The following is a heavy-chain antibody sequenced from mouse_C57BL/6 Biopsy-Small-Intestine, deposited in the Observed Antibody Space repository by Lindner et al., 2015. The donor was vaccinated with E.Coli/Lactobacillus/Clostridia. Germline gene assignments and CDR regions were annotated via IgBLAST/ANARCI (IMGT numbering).Heavy chain of an antibody. J-gene: IGHJ2*01. V-gene: IGHV5-17*01. CDR3: GRGYFDY. CDR2: ISTGSSPI. CDR1: GFTFSDYG. Sequence: VQLQESGGGLVEPGGSLKLSCAASGFTFSDYGMHWVRQAPEKGLEWVAYISTGSSPIYYADTVKGRFTVSRDNAKNTLFLQMTSLRSEDTAMYYCGRGYFDYWGQGTTLTVSS.